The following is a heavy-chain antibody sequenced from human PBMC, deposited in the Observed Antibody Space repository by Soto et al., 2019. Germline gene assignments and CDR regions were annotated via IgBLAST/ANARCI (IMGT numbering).Heavy chain of an antibody. V-gene: IGHV4-59*01. Sequence: SETLSLTCTVSGGSFSPNYWSWIRQPPGKGLEWIGSIYSSGSTYFNPSLKSRVTISVDTSKNQFSLKLSSVTAADTAVYYCARGPSGMDVWGQGTTVTVSS. CDR2: IYSSGST. CDR1: GGSFSPNY. J-gene: IGHJ6*02. CDR3: ARGPSGMDV.